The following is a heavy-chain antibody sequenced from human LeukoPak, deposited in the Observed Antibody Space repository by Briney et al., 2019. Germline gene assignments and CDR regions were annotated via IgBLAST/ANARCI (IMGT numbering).Heavy chain of an antibody. CDR1: GFTFNNYA. J-gene: IGHJ4*02. CDR3: ARRGGIHLEYFDY. V-gene: IGHV3-64D*06. CDR2: ISSDGGST. Sequence: GGSLRLSCSASGFTFNNYALHWVRQAPGKGLEYVSGISSDGGSTNYADSVKGRFTISRDNSKNTLYLQMSSLRPEDTAVYYCARRGGIHLEYFDYWGQGTLVTVSS. D-gene: IGHD3-3*01.